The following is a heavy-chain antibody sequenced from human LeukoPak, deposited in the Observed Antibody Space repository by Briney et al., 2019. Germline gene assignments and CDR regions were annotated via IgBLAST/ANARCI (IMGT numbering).Heavy chain of an antibody. D-gene: IGHD3-10*01. CDR1: GFTFGDYS. CDR2: IRTKDFGGTT. J-gene: IGHJ4*02. V-gene: IGHV3-49*04. CDR3: SRDGLDYYGSGSYRGFDY. Sequence: PGRSLRLSCTASGFTFGDYSMSWVRQAPGKGLEYIGFIRTKDFGGTTEYAASVKGRFTISRDDSKSIAYLQIHSLKSEDTAVYYCSRDGLDYYGSGSYRGFDYWGQGTLVTVSS.